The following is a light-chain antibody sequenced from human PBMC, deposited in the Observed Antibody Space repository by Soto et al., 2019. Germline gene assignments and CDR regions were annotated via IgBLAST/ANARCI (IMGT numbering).Light chain of an antibody. Sequence: EIELTQSPVTLSLSPGEGATLSCRASQSVNTFLAWYQQKPGQTPRLLIYDTSNRATGIPARFSGSGSGTDFTLTISSLEPEDFAIYYCHQRSKWPLTFGGGTKVEIK. J-gene: IGKJ4*01. V-gene: IGKV3-11*01. CDR1: QSVNTF. CDR3: HQRSKWPLT. CDR2: DTS.